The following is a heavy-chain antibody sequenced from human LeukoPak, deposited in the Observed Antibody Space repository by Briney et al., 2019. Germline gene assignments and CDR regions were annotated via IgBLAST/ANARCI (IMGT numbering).Heavy chain of an antibody. Sequence: SETLSLTCTASGGSISSSNYYWGWIRQPPGKGLECIGSIYYSGRTYYKSSLKSRVTISVDTSNNQFSLKLNSVTAADTAVYYCARIAYSSSTDYWGQGTLVTVSS. V-gene: IGHV4-39*07. CDR2: IYYSGRT. CDR1: GGSISSSNYY. D-gene: IGHD6-6*01. CDR3: ARIAYSSSTDY. J-gene: IGHJ4*02.